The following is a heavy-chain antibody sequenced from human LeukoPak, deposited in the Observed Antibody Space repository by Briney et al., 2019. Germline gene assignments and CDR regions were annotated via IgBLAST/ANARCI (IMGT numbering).Heavy chain of an antibody. D-gene: IGHD2-15*01. CDR1: GFTFSSYA. Sequence: GGSLRLSCAASGFTFSSYAMSWVRQAPGKGLEWVSAISGSGGSTYYADSVKGRFTISRDNSKNTLYLQMNSLRAEDTAVYYCARRHLGYCSGGSCYNTYYFDYWGQGALVTVSS. CDR3: ARRHLGYCSGGSCYNTYYFDY. CDR2: ISGSGGST. J-gene: IGHJ4*02. V-gene: IGHV3-23*01.